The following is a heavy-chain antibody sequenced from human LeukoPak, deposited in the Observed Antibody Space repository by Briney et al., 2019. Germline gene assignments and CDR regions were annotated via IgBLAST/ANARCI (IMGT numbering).Heavy chain of an antibody. Sequence: GGSLRLSCAASGFTFSSYGMHWVRQAPGKGLEWVAVIWYDGSNKYYADSVKGRFTISRDNSKNTLYLQMNSLRAEDTAVYYCARDPNPIFSGAAGNYFDYWGQGTLVTVSS. CDR3: ARDPNPIFSGAAGNYFDY. D-gene: IGHD2/OR15-2a*01. V-gene: IGHV3-33*01. CDR1: GFTFSSYG. J-gene: IGHJ4*02. CDR2: IWYDGSNK.